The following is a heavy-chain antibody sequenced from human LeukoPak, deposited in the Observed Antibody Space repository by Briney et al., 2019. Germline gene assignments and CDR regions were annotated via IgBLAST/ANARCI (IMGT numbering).Heavy chain of an antibody. CDR1: GGSISSYY. Sequence: SETLSLTCTVSGGSISSYYWSWIRQPAGKGLEWIGRIYTSGSTNYNPSLKSRVTMSVDTSKNQFSLKLSSVTAADTAVYYCARVRGRVTMVRGPPSPRDPAFGEDAFDIWGQGTMVTVSS. D-gene: IGHD3-10*01. J-gene: IGHJ3*02. CDR2: IYTSGST. CDR3: ARVRGRVTMVRGPPSPRDPAFGEDAFDI. V-gene: IGHV4-4*07.